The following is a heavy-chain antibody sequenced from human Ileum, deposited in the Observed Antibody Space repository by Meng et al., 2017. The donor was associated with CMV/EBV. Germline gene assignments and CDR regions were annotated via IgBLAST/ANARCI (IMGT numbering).Heavy chain of an antibody. CDR1: FSSYS. D-gene: IGHD3-22*01. CDR3: ARGAYYYDSSGYYGSLDY. Sequence: FSSYSKNWVRQAPGKGLEWVSSISSSSSYIYYADSVKGRFTISRDNAKNSLYLQMNSLRAEDTAVYYCARGAYYYDSSGYYGSLDYWGQGTLVTVSS. J-gene: IGHJ4*02. V-gene: IGHV3-21*01. CDR2: ISSSSSYI.